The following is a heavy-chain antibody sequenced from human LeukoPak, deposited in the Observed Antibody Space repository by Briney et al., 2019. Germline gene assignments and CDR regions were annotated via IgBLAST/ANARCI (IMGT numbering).Heavy chain of an antibody. Sequence: SETLSLTCTVSGGSISSYYWSWIRQPPGKGLEWIGYIYYSGSTNYNPSLKSRVTISVDTSKTQFSLKLSSVTAADTAVYYCASLYGSGTKYYMDVWGKGTTVTVSS. V-gene: IGHV4-59*08. D-gene: IGHD3-10*01. CDR3: ASLYGSGTKYYMDV. CDR2: IYYSGST. J-gene: IGHJ6*03. CDR1: GGSISSYY.